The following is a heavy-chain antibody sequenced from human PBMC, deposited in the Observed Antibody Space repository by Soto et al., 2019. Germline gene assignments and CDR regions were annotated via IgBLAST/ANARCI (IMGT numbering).Heavy chain of an antibody. D-gene: IGHD3-16*01. J-gene: IGHJ5*02. CDR2: IYYSGST. CDR3: ARRDYISGWFDP. CDR1: GGSLSSSSYY. Sequence: SETLSLTCTVSGGSLSSSSYYWGWNRQPPGKGLEWIGSIYYSGSTYYNPFLKSRVTISVDTSKNQFSLTLSSVTAAATAVYYCARRDYISGWFDPWGQGTLVTVSS. V-gene: IGHV4-39*01.